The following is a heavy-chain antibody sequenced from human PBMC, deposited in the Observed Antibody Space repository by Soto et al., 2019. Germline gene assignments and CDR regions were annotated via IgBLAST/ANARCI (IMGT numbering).Heavy chain of an antibody. CDR2: INHSGST. CDR3: ARSGMIRGPLLFEH. J-gene: IGHJ4*02. V-gene: IGHV4-34*01. Sequence: PSETLSLTCAVYGGSFSGYYWSWIRQPPGKGLEWIGEINHSGSTNYNPSLKSRVTISLDTSKNQFSLKLSSVTAADTAVYYCARSGMIRGPLLFEHWGPGRLVTVSS. CDR1: GGSFSGYY. D-gene: IGHD3-10*01.